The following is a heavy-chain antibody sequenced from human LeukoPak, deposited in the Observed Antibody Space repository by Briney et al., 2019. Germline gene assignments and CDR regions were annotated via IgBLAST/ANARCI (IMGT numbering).Heavy chain of an antibody. V-gene: IGHV3-21*01. CDR2: ISSSSSYI. CDR3: ASDLGSWAAAGQDY. D-gene: IGHD6-13*01. J-gene: IGHJ4*02. Sequence: GGSLRLSCAASGFTFSSYSMNWVRQAPGKGLEWVSSISSSSSYIYYADSVKGRFTISRDNAKNSLYLQMNSLRAEDTAVYYCASDLGSWAAAGQDYWGQGTLVTVSS. CDR1: GFTFSSYS.